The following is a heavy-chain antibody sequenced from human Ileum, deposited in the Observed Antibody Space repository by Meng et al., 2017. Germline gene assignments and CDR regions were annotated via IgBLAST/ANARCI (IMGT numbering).Heavy chain of an antibody. V-gene: IGHV4-34*01. CDR2: INHSGST. CDR1: GGSFSGYY. Sequence: VELQRWGVGLVKPSGSLSVPCAVNGGSFSGYYWSWTRQPPVKGLEWIGEINHSGSTNYNPSLKSRVTISVDTSKNQFSLKLSSVTAADTAVYYCARGGGRYGPDFDYWGQGTLVTVSS. CDR3: ARGGGRYGPDFDY. D-gene: IGHD3-16*01. J-gene: IGHJ4*02.